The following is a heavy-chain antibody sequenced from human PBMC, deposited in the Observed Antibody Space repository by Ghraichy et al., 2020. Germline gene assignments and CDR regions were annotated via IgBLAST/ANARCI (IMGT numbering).Heavy chain of an antibody. Sequence: GESLNISCAASGFTFSIYSMNWVRQAPGKGLEWVSYITFGSNFIYYADSVKGRFTISRDNAKNSLYLQMNSLRDEDTAVYYCARGVQWGFDYWCQRLLFTFSS. V-gene: IGHV3-48*02. CDR2: ITFGSNFI. CDR1: GFTFSIYS. D-gene: IGHD2-8*01. CDR3: ARGVQWGFDY. J-gene: IGHJ4*02.